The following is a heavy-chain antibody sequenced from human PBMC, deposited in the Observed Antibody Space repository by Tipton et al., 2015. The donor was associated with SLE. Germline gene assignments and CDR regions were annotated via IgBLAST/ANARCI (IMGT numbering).Heavy chain of an antibody. CDR1: GGSISSSRYY. Sequence: TLSLTCTVSGGSISSSRYYWSWIRQPPGKGLEWIGYIYTSGSTNYNPSLKSRVTISVDTSKNQFSLKLSSVTAADTAVYYCASWYSSSWYHYFDYWGQGTLVTVSS. J-gene: IGHJ4*02. V-gene: IGHV4-61*09. D-gene: IGHD6-13*01. CDR2: IYTSGST. CDR3: ASWYSSSWYHYFDY.